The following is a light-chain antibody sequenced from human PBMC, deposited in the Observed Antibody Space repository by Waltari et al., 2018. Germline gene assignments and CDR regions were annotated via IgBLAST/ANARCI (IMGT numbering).Light chain of an antibody. Sequence: AIQMTQSPSSLSPSVGDRVTITCRASQDIRNDLGWYQQKPGKAPKLLIYATSTLQSGVPSRFSGSGSGTDFSLTINSLQAEDFATCYCPQDYTYPMTFGQGTKVEVK. CDR3: PQDYTYPMT. CDR1: QDIRND. CDR2: ATS. J-gene: IGKJ1*01. V-gene: IGKV1-6*01.